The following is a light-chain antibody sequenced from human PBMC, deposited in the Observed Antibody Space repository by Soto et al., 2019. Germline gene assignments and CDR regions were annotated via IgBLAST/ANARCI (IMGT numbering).Light chain of an antibody. V-gene: IGLV1-40*01. CDR2: ANT. Sequence: QSVLTQPPSVSGAPGQRVTISCTGSSSYIGAGSDVHWYQQLPGTAPKLLIYANTNRPSGVPDRFSGPKSGTSASLAITGLQAEDEADYYCQSYDDSLGGHVIFGGGTKLTVL. CDR1: SSYIGAGSD. CDR3: QSYDDSLGGHVI. J-gene: IGLJ2*01.